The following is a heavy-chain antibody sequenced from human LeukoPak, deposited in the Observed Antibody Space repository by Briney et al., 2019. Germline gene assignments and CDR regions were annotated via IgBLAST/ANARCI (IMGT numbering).Heavy chain of an antibody. CDR3: AKDPYSYGSYFDC. CDR2: VWYDGRDK. Sequence: QPGGSLRLSCAASGFTFSGCGMHWVRQAPGKGLEWVAFVWYDGRDKYYADSVKGRFTISRDNSKNTLYLQMNSLRAEDTAMYYCAKDPYSYGSYFDCWGQGTLVTVSS. J-gene: IGHJ4*02. CDR1: GFTFSGCG. D-gene: IGHD5-18*01. V-gene: IGHV3-30*02.